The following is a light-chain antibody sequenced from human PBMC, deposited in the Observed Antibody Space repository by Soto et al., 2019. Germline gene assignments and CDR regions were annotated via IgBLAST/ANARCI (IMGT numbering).Light chain of an antibody. Sequence: QSVLTQPPSASGSPGQSVSISCTGTSSDVGGYNYVSWFQQHPGKAPKLIIHEVNKRPSGVPDRFSGSKSGNTASLTVSGLQAEDEADYYSSSYGGYNNLVFDTGTKVTVL. V-gene: IGLV2-8*01. J-gene: IGLJ1*01. CDR1: SSDVGGYNY. CDR3: SSYGGYNNLV. CDR2: EVN.